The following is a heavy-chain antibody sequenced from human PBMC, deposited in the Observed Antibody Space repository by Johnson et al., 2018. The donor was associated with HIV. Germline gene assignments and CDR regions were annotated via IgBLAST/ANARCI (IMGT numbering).Heavy chain of an antibody. D-gene: IGHD6-19*01. CDR2: ISYDGSNK. J-gene: IGHJ3*02. CDR1: GFTFSSYA. Sequence: QVQLVESGGGVVQPGRSLRLSCAASGFTFSSYALHWVRQAPGKGLEWVTVISYDGSNKYYADSVKGRFTISRDNSKNTLYLQMNSLRVEDTAVYYCARGEGSGGHLAGAFDIWGQGTMVTVSS. CDR3: ARGEGSGGHLAGAFDI. V-gene: IGHV3-30*04.